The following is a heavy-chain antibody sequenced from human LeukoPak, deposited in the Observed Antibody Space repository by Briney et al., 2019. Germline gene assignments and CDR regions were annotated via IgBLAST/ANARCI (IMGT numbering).Heavy chain of an antibody. CDR3: AKDGEVSNSYYYYMDV. CDR2: LRYDGSNK. V-gene: IGHV3-30*02. Sequence: GGSLRLSCAASGFTFSSYGMHWVRQAPGKGLEWVAFLRYDGSNKYYADSVKGRFTISRDNSKTTLYLQMNSLRAEDTAVYYCAKDGEVSNSYYYYMDVWGKGTTVTVSS. J-gene: IGHJ6*03. D-gene: IGHD3-10*01. CDR1: GFTFSSYG.